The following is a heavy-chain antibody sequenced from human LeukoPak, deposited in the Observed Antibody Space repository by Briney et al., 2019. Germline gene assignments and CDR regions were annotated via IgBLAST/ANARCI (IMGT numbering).Heavy chain of an antibody. D-gene: IGHD3-22*01. Sequence: PGGSLRLSCAASGFTFSRYAMSWVRQAPGEGLEWVSTVSGTGGSTYYGDSVKGRFTISRDNSKNMLYLQMNNLRAEDTAVYYCARDSGYYDSSLGHGDYWGQGTLVTVSS. CDR1: GFTFSRYA. CDR2: VSGTGGST. V-gene: IGHV3-23*01. CDR3: ARDSGYYDSSLGHGDY. J-gene: IGHJ4*02.